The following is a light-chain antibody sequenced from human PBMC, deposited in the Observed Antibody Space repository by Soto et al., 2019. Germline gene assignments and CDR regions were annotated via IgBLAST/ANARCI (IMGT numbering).Light chain of an antibody. J-gene: IGKJ1*01. CDR3: QQYGRSPWT. CDR1: ESVASSY. V-gene: IGKV3-20*01. Sequence: EIVLTQSPGTLSLSPGEGATLSCRASESVASSYFAWYQQIPGQAPRLLIYGASSRATGIPDRFSGSGSGTDFTLTITRLLPEDFAVYYCQQYGRSPWTSGQGTKVEI. CDR2: GAS.